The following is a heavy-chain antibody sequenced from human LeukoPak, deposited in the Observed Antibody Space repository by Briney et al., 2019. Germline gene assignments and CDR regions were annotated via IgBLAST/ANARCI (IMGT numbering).Heavy chain of an antibody. D-gene: IGHD7-27*01. CDR1: GGSISSYY. CDR2: IYYSGSP. J-gene: IGHJ4*02. CDR3: ARINWEYYFDY. Sequence: SETLSLTCTVSGGSISSYYWSWIRQPPGEGLEWIGYIYYSGSPNYNPSLKSRVTLSVDTSKNQFSLKLSSVTAADTAVYYCARINWEYYFDYWGQGTLVTVSS. V-gene: IGHV4-59*08.